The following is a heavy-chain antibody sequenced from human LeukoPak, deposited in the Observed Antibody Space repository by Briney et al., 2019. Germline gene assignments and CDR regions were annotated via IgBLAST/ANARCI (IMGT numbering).Heavy chain of an antibody. V-gene: IGHV4-34*01. J-gene: IGHJ3*02. Sequence: SETLSLTCAVYGGSFSGYYWSWIRQPPGKGLEWIGEINHSGSTNYNPSLKSRVTISVDTSKDQFSLKLSSVTAADTAMYYCARTPRYDYIWGSYRYTGDSAFDIWGQGTMVTVSS. CDR2: INHSGST. D-gene: IGHD3-16*02. CDR3: ARTPRYDYIWGSYRYTGDSAFDI. CDR1: GGSFSGYY.